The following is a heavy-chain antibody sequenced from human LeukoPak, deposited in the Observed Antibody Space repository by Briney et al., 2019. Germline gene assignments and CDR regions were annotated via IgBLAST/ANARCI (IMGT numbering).Heavy chain of an antibody. CDR1: GYTFTGYY. Sequence: ASVKVSCKASGYTFTGYYMHWVRQAPGQGLEWMGIINPSGGSTSYAQKFQGRVTMTRDTSTSTVYMELSSLRSEDTAVYYCARVSAGAARRDYYYGMDVWGQGTTVTVSS. V-gene: IGHV1-46*01. J-gene: IGHJ6*02. D-gene: IGHD6-6*01. CDR3: ARVSAGAARRDYYYGMDV. CDR2: INPSGGST.